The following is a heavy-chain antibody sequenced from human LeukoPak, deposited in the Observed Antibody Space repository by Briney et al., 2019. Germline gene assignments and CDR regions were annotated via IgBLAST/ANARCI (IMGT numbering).Heavy chain of an antibody. Sequence: GGPLRLSCAASGFSLSRHAMNWVRQAPGKGLEWISHISGGSDIIEYADSVRGRFTISRDNGRGSLYLQMNSLRVEDTAVYYCARYGSGRNYIDPFDFWGQGTLVAVSS. CDR1: GFSLSRHA. V-gene: IGHV3-48*01. CDR3: ARYGSGRNYIDPFDF. D-gene: IGHD3-10*01. CDR2: ISGGSDII. J-gene: IGHJ4*02.